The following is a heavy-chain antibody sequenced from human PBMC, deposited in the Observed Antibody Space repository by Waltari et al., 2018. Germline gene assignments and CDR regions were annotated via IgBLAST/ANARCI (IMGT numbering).Heavy chain of an antibody. D-gene: IGHD5-18*01. V-gene: IGHV4-34*01. J-gene: IGHJ4*02. CDR3: ARALRLLGDSYAK. Sequence: QVQLQQWGAGLLKPSETLSLTCAVYGGSFSGYYWSWIRQPPGKGLEWIGEIKHSGSTNYNPSLKSRVTISVDTSKNQFSLKLSSVTAADTAVYYCARALRLLGDSYAKWGQGTLVTVSS. CDR1: GGSFSGYY. CDR2: IKHSGST.